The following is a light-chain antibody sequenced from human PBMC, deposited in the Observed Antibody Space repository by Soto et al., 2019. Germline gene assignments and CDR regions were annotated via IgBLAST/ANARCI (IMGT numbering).Light chain of an antibody. J-gene: IGKJ5*01. CDR3: QQYDNSIT. V-gene: IGKV3-20*01. CDR1: QSFSSSY. CDR2: GAS. Sequence: EIVLTQSPGTLSLSPGESATLSCRASQSFSSSYLAWYQQKPGQAPRLLIYGASTRATGIPDRFSGTGSGTEFTLTISRLEPEDFVVFFCQQYDNSITFGQGTRLEIE.